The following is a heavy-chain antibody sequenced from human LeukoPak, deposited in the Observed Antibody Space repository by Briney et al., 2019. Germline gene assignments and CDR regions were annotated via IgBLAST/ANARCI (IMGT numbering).Heavy chain of an antibody. J-gene: IGHJ4*02. CDR3: AKSVGYYHSSGYYRDY. V-gene: IGHV3-23*01. Sequence: PGGSLRLSCAASGFTFSSYAMSWVRQAPGKGLEWVSGISGSGGSTYYADSVKGRFTISGDNSKNTLDLQMNSLRAEDTAVYYCAKSVGYYHSSGYYRDYWGQGTLVTVSS. CDR1: GFTFSSYA. D-gene: IGHD3-22*01. CDR2: ISGSGGST.